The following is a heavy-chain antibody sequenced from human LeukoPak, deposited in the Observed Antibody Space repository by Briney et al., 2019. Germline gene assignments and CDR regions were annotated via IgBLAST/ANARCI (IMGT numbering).Heavy chain of an antibody. D-gene: IGHD6-13*01. V-gene: IGHV3-23*01. J-gene: IGHJ4*02. CDR1: GITFSSYL. Sequence: QTGGSLRLSCEASGITFSSYLMTWVRQGPGKGLEWVADISGSGGPTNYADSVKGRFTISRDNSKNTLFLQMNSLRAEDTAVYYCAKEDAPGYSSSYGHDYWGQGTLVTVSS. CDR2: ISGSGGPT. CDR3: AKEDAPGYSSSYGHDY.